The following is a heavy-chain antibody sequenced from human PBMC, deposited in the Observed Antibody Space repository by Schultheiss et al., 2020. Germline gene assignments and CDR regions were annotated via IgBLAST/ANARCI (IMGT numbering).Heavy chain of an antibody. V-gene: IGHV4-59*01. CDR1: GGSISSYY. CDR2: IYYSGST. Sequence: SETLSLTCTVSGGSISSYYWSWIRQPPGKGLEWIGYIYYSGSTNYNPSLKSRVTISVDTSKNQFSLKLSSVTAADTAVYYCARDPGSWNYYHGMDVWGQGTTVTVSS. J-gene: IGHJ6*02. D-gene: IGHD3-10*01. CDR3: ARDPGSWNYYHGMDV.